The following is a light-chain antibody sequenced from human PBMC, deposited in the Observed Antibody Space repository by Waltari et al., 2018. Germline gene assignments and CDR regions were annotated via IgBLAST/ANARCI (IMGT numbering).Light chain of an antibody. J-gene: IGKJ1*01. Sequence: ELVLPQSLGTLSLSPGERATLSCRASQSVSRALAWYQQKPGQAPRLLIYGASTMATGVPDRFSGSGSGTDFSLTISSLDPEDFAVYYCQHYVKLPVTYGQGTKVEI. CDR2: GAS. CDR3: QHYVKLPVT. V-gene: IGKV3-20*01. CDR1: QSVSRA.